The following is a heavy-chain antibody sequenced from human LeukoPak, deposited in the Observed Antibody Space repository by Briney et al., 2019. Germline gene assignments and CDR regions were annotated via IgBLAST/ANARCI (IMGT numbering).Heavy chain of an antibody. Sequence: GASVKVSCTASGYTFTNYYMHWVRQAPGQGLEWMGMINPSGGSTTYAQKFQGRVTMTRDTSTSTVYMELSSLRSEDTAVYYCARVPYCTNGICYTHYYCDYWGQGTLVTVSS. CDR1: GYTFTNYY. V-gene: IGHV1-46*01. CDR2: INPSGGST. D-gene: IGHD2-8*01. CDR3: ARVPYCTNGICYTHYYCDY. J-gene: IGHJ4*02.